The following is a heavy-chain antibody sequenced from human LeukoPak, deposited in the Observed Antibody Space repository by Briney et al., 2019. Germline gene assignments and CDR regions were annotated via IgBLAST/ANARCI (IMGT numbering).Heavy chain of an antibody. D-gene: IGHD6-19*01. V-gene: IGHV4-38-2*02. CDR1: GYSISSGYY. Sequence: PSETLSLTCTVSGYSISSGYYWGWIRQPPGQGLEWIGSIYHSGSTYYNPSLKSRVTISVDTSKNQFSLKVSSVTAADTAVYYCARDQKQWMRGPFDPWGQGTLVTVSS. CDR3: ARDQKQWMRGPFDP. CDR2: IYHSGST. J-gene: IGHJ5*02.